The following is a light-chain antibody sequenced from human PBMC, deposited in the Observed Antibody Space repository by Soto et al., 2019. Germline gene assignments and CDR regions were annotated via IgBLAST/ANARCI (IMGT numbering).Light chain of an antibody. CDR2: DVS. CDR3: CSYAGSYTLL. V-gene: IGLV2-11*01. Sequence: QSALTQPRSVSGSPGQSVTISCTGTSSDVGAYNYVSWFQQHPGKAPKLMMSDVSKRPSGVPDRFSGSKSGTTASLTISGLQAEDGADYYCCSYAGSYTLLFGGGTKLTVL. CDR1: SSDVGAYNY. J-gene: IGLJ2*01.